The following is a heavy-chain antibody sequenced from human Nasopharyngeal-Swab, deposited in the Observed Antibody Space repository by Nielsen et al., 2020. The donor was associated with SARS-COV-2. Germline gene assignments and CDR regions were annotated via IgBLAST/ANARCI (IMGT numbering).Heavy chain of an antibody. CDR2: IGSSSSYI. CDR3: ARDLGYDILTGYRFDY. J-gene: IGHJ4*02. D-gene: IGHD3-9*01. V-gene: IGHV3-21*01. CDR1: GFTFSSYS. Sequence: GESLKISCAASGFTFSSYSMNWVRQAPGRGLEWVSSIGSSSSYIYYADSVKGRFTISRDNAKNSLYLQMNSLRAEDTAVYYCARDLGYDILTGYRFDYWGQGTLVTVSS.